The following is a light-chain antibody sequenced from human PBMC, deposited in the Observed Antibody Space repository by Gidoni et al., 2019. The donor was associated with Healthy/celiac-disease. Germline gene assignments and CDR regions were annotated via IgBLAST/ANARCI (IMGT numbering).Light chain of an antibody. CDR3: QQSYSTLALT. CDR2: AAS. V-gene: IGKV1-39*01. Sequence: DIQMTQSPSSLSASVGDRVTITCRASQSISSYLNWYQQKPGKAPKLLIYAASSLQSGVPARFSGSGSGTYFTLTISSLQPEEFATYYCQQSYSTLALTVGGGTKVEIK. CDR1: QSISSY. J-gene: IGKJ4*01.